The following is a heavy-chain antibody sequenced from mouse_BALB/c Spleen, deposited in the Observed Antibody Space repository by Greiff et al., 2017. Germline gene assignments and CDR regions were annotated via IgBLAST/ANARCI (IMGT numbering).Heavy chain of an antibody. Sequence: QVQLQQSGPGLVQPSQSLSITCTVSGFSLTGYGVNWVRQPPGKGLEWLGMIWGDGSTDYNSALKSRLSISKDNSKSQVFLKMNSLQTDDTARYYCAREYGYDAMDYWGQGTSVTVSS. V-gene: IGHV2-6-7*01. CDR3: AREYGYDAMDY. J-gene: IGHJ4*01. CDR1: GFSLTGYG. CDR2: IWGDGST. D-gene: IGHD2-10*02.